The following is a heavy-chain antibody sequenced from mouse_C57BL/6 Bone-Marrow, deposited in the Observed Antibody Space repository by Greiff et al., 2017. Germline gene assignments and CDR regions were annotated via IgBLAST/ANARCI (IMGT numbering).Heavy chain of an antibody. J-gene: IGHJ4*01. Sequence: QLKESGAELARPGASVKLSCKASGYTFTSYGISWVKQRTGQGLEWIGEIYPRSGNTYYNEKFKGKATLTADKSSSTAYMELRSLTSEDSAVYFCARGAYSFFYAMDYWGQGTSVTVSS. CDR2: IYPRSGNT. CDR3: ARGAYSFFYAMDY. CDR1: GYTFTSYG. D-gene: IGHD2-12*01. V-gene: IGHV1-81*01.